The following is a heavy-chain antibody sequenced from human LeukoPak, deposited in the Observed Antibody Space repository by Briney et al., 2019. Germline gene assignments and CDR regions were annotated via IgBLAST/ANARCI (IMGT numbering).Heavy chain of an antibody. D-gene: IGHD3-10*01. CDR1: GYAISSGGFS. V-gene: IGHV4-30-2*01. CDR3: ARSRQASGLFNS. J-gene: IGHJ5*01. Sequence: SETLCLTCTVSGYAISSGGFSWNWIRQPHRQGAEWIVCIYDRGPAYYNPSLKSRFTISVDRPKNQFFLTVASLTAADTAVYYCARSRQASGLFNSWGQGTLVVVSS. CDR2: IYDRGPA.